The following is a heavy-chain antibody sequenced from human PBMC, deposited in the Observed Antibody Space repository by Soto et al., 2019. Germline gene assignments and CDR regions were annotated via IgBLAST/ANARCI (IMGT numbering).Heavy chain of an antibody. V-gene: IGHV3-21*01. J-gene: IGHJ4*02. Sequence: EVQLVESGGGLVKPGGSLRLSCAASGFTFSSYSMNWVHQAPGKGLEWVSSISSSSSYIYYADSVKGRFTISRDNAKNSLYLQMNSLRAEDTAVYYCARDRDGSSGYYSYWGQGTLVTVSS. CDR3: ARDRDGSSGYYSY. CDR2: ISSSSSYI. D-gene: IGHD3-22*01. CDR1: GFTFSSYS.